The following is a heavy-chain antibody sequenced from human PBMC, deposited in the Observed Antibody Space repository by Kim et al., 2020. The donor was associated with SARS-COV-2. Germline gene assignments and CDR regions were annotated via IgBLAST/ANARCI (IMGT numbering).Heavy chain of an antibody. V-gene: IGHV3-33*06. D-gene: IGHD3-22*01. J-gene: IGHJ4*02. CDR1: GFTFSNFG. CDR2: IWYDGSIT. CDR3: AKSTDYDDSGHYYYIDY. Sequence: GGSLRLSCAASGFTFSNFGLHWVRQAPGKGPEWVAVIWYDGSITYYADSIKGRFTISRDNSKNTLYLQMNRLRVEDTALYYCAKSTDYDDSGHYYYIDYWGQGTQVTVSS.